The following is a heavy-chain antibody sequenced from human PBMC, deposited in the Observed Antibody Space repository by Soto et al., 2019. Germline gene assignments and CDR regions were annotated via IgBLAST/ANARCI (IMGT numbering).Heavy chain of an antibody. CDR3: VNDPPFTAGGVIVT. J-gene: IGHJ6*02. CDR2: IKSKPSGGTS. CDR1: GITFTNAW. V-gene: IGHV3-15*01. Sequence: DVQLVESGGGLVKPGGSLRLSCTASGITFTNAWMTWVRQTPGKGLEWVGHIKSKPSGGTSDYASPVKGRCTLSRDDSKNTVYLQMDSLKTEDTGVYHCVNDPPFTAGGVIVTWCQGTTVTVSS. D-gene: IGHD3-16*02.